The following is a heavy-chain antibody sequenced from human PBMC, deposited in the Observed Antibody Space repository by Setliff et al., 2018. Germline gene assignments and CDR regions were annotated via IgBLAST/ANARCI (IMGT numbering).Heavy chain of an antibody. V-gene: IGHV1-46*01. D-gene: IGHD3-10*01. CDR1: GYTFTSYY. CDR3: ATQITMVRGVTDSHFDY. CDR2: INPSGGST. Sequence: ASVKVSCKASGYTFTSYYMHWVRQAPGQGLEWMGIINPSGGSTSYAQKFQGRVTMTRDTSTSTVYMELSSLRSEDTAVYYCATQITMVRGVTDSHFDYWGQGTLVTVSS. J-gene: IGHJ4*02.